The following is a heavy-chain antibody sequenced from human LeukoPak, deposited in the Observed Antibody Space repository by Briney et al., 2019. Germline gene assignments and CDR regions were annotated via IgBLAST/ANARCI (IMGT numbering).Heavy chain of an antibody. D-gene: IGHD1-1*01. CDR1: GFTFSSYA. Sequence: GASLRLSCVASGFTFSSYAMSWVRQAPGKGLEWVSAISGSGGSTYYADSVKGRFTISRDNSKNTLYLQMNSLRAEDTAVYYCAKSLNWNLNAFDIWGQGTMVTVSS. CDR2: ISGSGGST. CDR3: AKSLNWNLNAFDI. J-gene: IGHJ3*02. V-gene: IGHV3-23*01.